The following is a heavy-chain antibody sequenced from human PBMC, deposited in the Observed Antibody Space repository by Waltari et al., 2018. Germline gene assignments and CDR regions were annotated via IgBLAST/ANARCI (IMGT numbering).Heavy chain of an antibody. J-gene: IGHJ6*02. V-gene: IGHV3-53*01. D-gene: IGHD3-9*01. CDR2: IYSGGST. CDR3: ARDPFPDILTGPAGYGMDV. Sequence: EVQLVESGGGLIQPGGSLRLSCAASGFTVSRNYMSWVRQAPGKGLEWVSVIYSGGSTYYADSVKGRFTISRDNSKNTLYLQMNSLRAEDTAVYYCARDPFPDILTGPAGYGMDVWGQGTTVTVSS. CDR1: GFTVSRNY.